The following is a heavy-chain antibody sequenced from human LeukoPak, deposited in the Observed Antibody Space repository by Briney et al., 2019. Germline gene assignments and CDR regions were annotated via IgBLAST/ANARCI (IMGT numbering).Heavy chain of an antibody. CDR1: GFTFSDYS. CDR3: ARDPGWRLEGYFDY. D-gene: IGHD1-1*01. J-gene: IGHJ4*02. V-gene: IGHV3-21*01. CDR2: ISDSNTYI. Sequence: PGGSLRLSCAASGFTFSDYSMNWVRQAPGKGLEWVSSISDSNTYIYYADSVEGRFTISRDNAKNSLYLQMNSLRAEDTAVYYCARDPGWRLEGYFDYWGQGTLVTVSS.